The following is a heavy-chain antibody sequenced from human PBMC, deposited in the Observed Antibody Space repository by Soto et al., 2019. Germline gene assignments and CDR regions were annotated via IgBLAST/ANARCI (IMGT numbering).Heavy chain of an antibody. CDR2: IYFSGTT. J-gene: IGHJ5*02. Sequence: PSETLSLTCTVSGGSISSGDYYLRWIRQHPGKGLEWIGTIYFSGTTYYNPSLKSRVTISVDTSKNQFSLNLSSVTAADTAVYYCARRDRSGFYYWLDTWGQGTLVTVSS. CDR1: GGSISSGDYY. D-gene: IGHD3-22*01. V-gene: IGHV4-31*03. CDR3: ARRDRSGFYYWLDT.